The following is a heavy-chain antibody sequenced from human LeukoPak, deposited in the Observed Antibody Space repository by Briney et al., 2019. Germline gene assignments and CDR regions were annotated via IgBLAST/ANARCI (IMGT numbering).Heavy chain of an antibody. CDR3: TRRRTRITMIVVVPKADY. CDR1: GFTFSGSA. V-gene: IGHV3-73*01. D-gene: IGHD3-22*01. J-gene: IGHJ4*02. CDR2: IRSKANSYAT. Sequence: GGSLKLSCASSGFTFSGSAMHWVRQASGKGLEWVGRIRSKANSYATAYAASVKGRFTISRDDSKNTAYLQMNSLKTEDTAVYYCTRRRTRITMIVVVPKADYWGQGTLVTVSS.